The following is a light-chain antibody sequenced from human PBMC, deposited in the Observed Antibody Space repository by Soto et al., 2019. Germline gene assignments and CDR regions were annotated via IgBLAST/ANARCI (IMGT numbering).Light chain of an antibody. V-gene: IGLV2-14*03. CDR2: DVS. Sequence: QSALTQPASVSGSPGQSITISCTGTSSDVGGYNYVSWYQQHPGKAPKLMIYDVSNRPSGVSIRFSGSKSGNTASLTISGLQAEDKADYYCSSYTSSSTPFYVFGTGTKVTV. J-gene: IGLJ1*01. CDR1: SSDVGGYNY. CDR3: SSYTSSSTPFYV.